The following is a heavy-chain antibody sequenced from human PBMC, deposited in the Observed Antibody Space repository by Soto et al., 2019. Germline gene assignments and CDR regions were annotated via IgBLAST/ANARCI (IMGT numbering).Heavy chain of an antibody. V-gene: IGHV3-23*01. CDR1: GFTFSSYA. CDR2: ISGSGGST. D-gene: IGHD2-2*01. CDR3: AKVRGCSSTSCFYYYGMDV. Sequence: PGGSLRLSCAASGFTFSSYAMSWVRQAPGKGLEWVSAISGSGGSTYYADSVKGRFTISRDNSKNTLYLQMNSLRAEDTAVYYCAKVRGCSSTSCFYYYGMDVWRQGTTVTVSS. J-gene: IGHJ6*02.